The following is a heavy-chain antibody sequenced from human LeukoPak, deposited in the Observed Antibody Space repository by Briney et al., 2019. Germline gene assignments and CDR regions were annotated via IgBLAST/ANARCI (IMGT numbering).Heavy chain of an antibody. CDR1: GFTFSSYS. D-gene: IGHD3-16*02. CDR2: ISSSSTI. J-gene: IGHJ4*02. CDR3: ARLVVWGSYRSDY. V-gene: IGHV3-48*01. Sequence: GGSLRLSCAASGFTFSSYSMNWVRQAPGKGLEWVSYISSSSTIYYADSVKGRFTISRDNAKNSLYLQMNSLRAEDTAVYYCARLVVWGSYRSDYWGQGTLVTVSS.